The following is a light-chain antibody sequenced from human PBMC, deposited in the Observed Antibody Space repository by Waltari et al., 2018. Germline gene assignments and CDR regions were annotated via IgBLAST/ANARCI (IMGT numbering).Light chain of an antibody. CDR1: QDISNY. Sequence: DIQITQPPSSMSASVGDRVTIHCQASQDISNYLNWYQQKPGKAPNLLIYDASTLETGVPPTFSGSGSGTNFTFTISSLQPEDIATFYCQQYDNLPITFGQGTRLEIK. J-gene: IGKJ5*01. CDR2: DAS. V-gene: IGKV1-33*01. CDR3: QQYDNLPIT.